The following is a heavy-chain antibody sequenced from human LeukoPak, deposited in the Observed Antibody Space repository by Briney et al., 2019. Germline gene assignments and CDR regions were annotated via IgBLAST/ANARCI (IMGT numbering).Heavy chain of an antibody. CDR1: GYSFTSYW. J-gene: IGHJ6*03. CDR2: IYPGDSDT. V-gene: IGHV5-51*01. D-gene: IGHD5-12*01. Sequence: GESLKISCKGSGYSFTSYWIGWVRQMPGKGLEWMGNIYPGDSDTRYSPSFQGQVTISADKSISTAYLQWSSLKASDTAMYYCARHGGSGYELYYYYYMDVWGKGTTVTVSS. CDR3: ARHGGSGYELYYYYYMDV.